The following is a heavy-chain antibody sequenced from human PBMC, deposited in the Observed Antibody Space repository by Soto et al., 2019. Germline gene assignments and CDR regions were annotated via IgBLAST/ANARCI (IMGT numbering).Heavy chain of an antibody. D-gene: IGHD3-16*01. CDR2: IYYSGKT. V-gene: IGHV4-31*03. Sequence: QVHLQESGPGLVKPSATLSLTGSVSGGSISSDAYLWSWVRQHPGKGLEWIGYIYYSGKTYFNPSIRSRIAISMNTSKNHFSLELTSITAADTAVYYCAIAAVITHEAIAWGQGTLVTVSS. J-gene: IGHJ3*01. CDR1: GGSISSDAYL. CDR3: AIAAVITHEAIA.